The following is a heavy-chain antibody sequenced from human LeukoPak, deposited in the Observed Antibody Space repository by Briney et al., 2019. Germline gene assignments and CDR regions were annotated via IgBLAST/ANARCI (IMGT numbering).Heavy chain of an antibody. V-gene: IGHV4-59*08. CDR2: IYYSGST. J-gene: IGHJ4*02. D-gene: IGHD3-22*01. Sequence: SETLSLTCTVSGGSISSYYWSWIRQPPGKGLEWIGYIYYSGSTNYNPSLKSRVTISVDTSKNQFSLKLSSVTAADTAVYYCASSYYYDSSGYYGLDYWGQGTLVTVSS. CDR1: GGSISSYY. CDR3: ASSYYYDSSGYYGLDY.